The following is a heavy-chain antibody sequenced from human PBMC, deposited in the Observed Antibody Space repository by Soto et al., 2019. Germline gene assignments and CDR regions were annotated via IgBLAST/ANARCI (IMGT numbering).Heavy chain of an antibody. CDR1: GGSISSYY. J-gene: IGHJ1*01. Sequence: QVQLQESGPGLVKPSETLSLTCTVSGGSISSYYWSWIRQPPGKGLEWIGYIYYSGSTNYNPSLKSRVNISVDTSKNQFSLKLSSVTAADTAVYYCARSRFSRGPRYFAEYFQHWGQGTLVTVSS. CDR2: IYYSGST. D-gene: IGHD1-26*01. V-gene: IGHV4-59*01. CDR3: ARSRFSRGPRYFAEYFQH.